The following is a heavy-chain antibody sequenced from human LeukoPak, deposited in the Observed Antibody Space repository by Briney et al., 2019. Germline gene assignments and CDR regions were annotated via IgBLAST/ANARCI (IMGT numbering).Heavy chain of an antibody. CDR1: GFTFSDYE. CDR3: AKRGVVIRVILVGFHKEAYYFDS. V-gene: IGHV3-48*03. Sequence: GGSLRLSCAASGFTFSDYEMNWVRQAPGKGLEWVSYISRSDSPIYYADSVKGRFTISRDNPKNTLYLQMNSLRAEDTAVYFCAKRGVVIRVILVGFHKEAYYFDSWGQGALVTVSS. CDR2: ISRSDSPI. J-gene: IGHJ4*02. D-gene: IGHD3-22*01.